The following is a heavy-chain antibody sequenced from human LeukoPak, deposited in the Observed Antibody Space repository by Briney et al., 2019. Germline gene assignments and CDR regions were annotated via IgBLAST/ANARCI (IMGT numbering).Heavy chain of an antibody. J-gene: IGHJ4*02. CDR1: GYTFTVYY. V-gene: IGHV1-2*02. CDR3: ARESEEMATMGGY. Sequence: ASVKVSCKASGYTFTVYYMHWVRQAPGQGLEWMGWINPNSGGTNYAQKFQGRVTMTRDTSISTAYMELSRLRSDDTAVYYCARESEEMATMGGYWGQGTLVTVSS. CDR2: INPNSGGT. D-gene: IGHD5-24*01.